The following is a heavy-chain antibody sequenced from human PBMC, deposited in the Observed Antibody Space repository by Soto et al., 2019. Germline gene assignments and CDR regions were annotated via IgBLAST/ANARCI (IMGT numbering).Heavy chain of an antibody. Sequence: ASVKVSCKAPGDTFTSYYLNWVRQAPGQGLEWMGVINPHGGSTKYAQKFQGRITMNRDTSRSTVYMELSSLRSDDTAIYYCARSSGGNFGIIIEGSNWFDPWGQGTLVTVS. J-gene: IGHJ5*02. CDR1: GDTFTSYY. V-gene: IGHV1-46*01. D-gene: IGHD3-3*01. CDR2: INPHGGST. CDR3: ARSSGGNFGIIIEGSNWFDP.